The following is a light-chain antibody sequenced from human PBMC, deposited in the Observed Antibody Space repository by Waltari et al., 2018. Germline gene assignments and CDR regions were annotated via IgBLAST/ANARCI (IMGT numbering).Light chain of an antibody. Sequence: EIVLTQSPDTLSLSPGDTATLSCRASQSVTGGFIAWYQQKHGQAPRLLIFSASSRATGIPDRFSGSWSGTGFTLTISSLEPEYFAVYYCQQYFTSVYTFGQGTKLEIK. V-gene: IGKV3-20*01. CDR1: QSVTGGF. CDR3: QQYFTSVYT. J-gene: IGKJ2*01. CDR2: SAS.